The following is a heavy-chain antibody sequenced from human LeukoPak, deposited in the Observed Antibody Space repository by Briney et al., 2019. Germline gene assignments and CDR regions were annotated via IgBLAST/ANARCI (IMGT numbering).Heavy chain of an antibody. CDR2: ISYSGNT. Sequence: SETLSLTCTVSGGSISNYYWTWIRQPPGKGLEWIGFISYSGNTNYNPSLKSRVTISLDTAKNQFSLYLSSVTAADTAMYFCARSSLAVYFDYWGQGTLVTASS. V-gene: IGHV4-59*08. J-gene: IGHJ4*02. CDR1: GGSISNYY. CDR3: ARSSLAVYFDY.